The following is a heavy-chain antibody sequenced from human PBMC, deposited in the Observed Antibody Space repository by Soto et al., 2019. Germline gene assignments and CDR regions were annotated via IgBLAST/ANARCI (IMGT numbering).Heavy chain of an antibody. CDR2: IYTSGPT. D-gene: IGHD3-10*01. CDR1: GGSISSYY. Sequence: SETLSLTCTVSGGSISSYYWSWIRQPAGKGLEWIGRIYTSGPTNYNPSLKSRVTLSLDTSKNQFSLKLSSVTAADTAVYYCARVGMVGTVLGSWFDPWGQGTLVTVSS. CDR3: ARVGMVGTVLGSWFDP. V-gene: IGHV4-4*07. J-gene: IGHJ5*02.